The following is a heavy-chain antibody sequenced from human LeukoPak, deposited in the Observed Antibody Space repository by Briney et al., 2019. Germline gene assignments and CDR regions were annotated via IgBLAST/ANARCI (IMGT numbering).Heavy chain of an antibody. CDR2: INHSGST. D-gene: IGHD6-13*01. CDR3: ARTSYSSSWYLMYNWFDP. V-gene: IGHV4-34*01. Sequence: ASETLSLTCAVYGGSFSGYYWSWIRQPPGKGLEWIGEINHSGSTNYNPSLKSRVIISVDTSKNQFSLKLSSVTAADTAVYYCARTSYSSSWYLMYNWFDPWGQGTLVTVSS. CDR1: GGSFSGYY. J-gene: IGHJ5*02.